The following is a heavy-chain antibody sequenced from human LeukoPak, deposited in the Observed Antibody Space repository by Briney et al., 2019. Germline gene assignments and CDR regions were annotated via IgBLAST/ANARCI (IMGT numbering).Heavy chain of an antibody. CDR3: ARALEWELPIDY. V-gene: IGHV3-64*01. J-gene: IGHJ4*02. CDR1: GFTFSSYA. Sequence: WGSLRLSCAASGFTFSSYAMNWVRQAPGKGLEYVSAISSNGGSTYYANSVKGRFTISRDNSKNTLYLQMGSLRAEDMAVYYCARALEWELPIDYWGQGTLVTVSS. CDR2: ISSNGGST. D-gene: IGHD1-26*01.